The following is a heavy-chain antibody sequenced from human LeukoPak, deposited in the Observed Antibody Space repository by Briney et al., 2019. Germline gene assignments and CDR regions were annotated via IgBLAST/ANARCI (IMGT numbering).Heavy chain of an antibody. CDR2: IYHSGST. CDR3: ARHRTLRYFDWLNY. Sequence: SEILSLTCTVSGYSISSGYYWGWIRQPPGKGLEWIGSIYHSGSTYYNPSLKSRVTISVDTSKNQFSLKLSSVTAADTAVYYCARHRTLRYFDWLNYWGQGTLVTVSS. V-gene: IGHV4-38-2*02. D-gene: IGHD3-9*01. CDR1: GYSISSGYY. J-gene: IGHJ4*02.